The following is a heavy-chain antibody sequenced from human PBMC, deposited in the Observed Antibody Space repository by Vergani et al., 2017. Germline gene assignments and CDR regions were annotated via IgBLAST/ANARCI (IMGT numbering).Heavy chain of an antibody. CDR1: GGSVSSGSYY. CDR3: ARGSNYYDSSGPFDY. J-gene: IGHJ4*02. Sequence: QVQLQESGPGLVKPSETLSLTCTVSGGSVSSGSYYWSWIRQPPGKGLEWIGYIYYSGSTNYNPSLKSRVTISVDTSKNQFSLKLSSVTAADTAVYYCARGSNYYDSSGPFDYWGQGTLVTVSS. V-gene: IGHV4-61*01. D-gene: IGHD3-22*01. CDR2: IYYSGST.